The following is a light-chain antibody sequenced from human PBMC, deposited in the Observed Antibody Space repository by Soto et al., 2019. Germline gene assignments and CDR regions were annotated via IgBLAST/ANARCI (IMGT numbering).Light chain of an antibody. Sequence: QSAVTQPRSVSGSPGQSVTISCTGTSTDVGGYNYVSWYQQHPGKAPKVMIYDVSKRPSGVPDRFSGSKSGNTASLTISGLQAEDEADYYCCSYGGYYNYVFGTGTKVTVL. J-gene: IGLJ1*01. V-gene: IGLV2-11*01. CDR1: STDVGGYNY. CDR3: CSYGGYYNYV. CDR2: DVS.